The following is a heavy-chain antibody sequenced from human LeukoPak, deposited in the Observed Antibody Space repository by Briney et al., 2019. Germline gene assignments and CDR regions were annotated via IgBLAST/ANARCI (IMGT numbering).Heavy chain of an antibody. CDR3: AREIWFGEEGWFDP. D-gene: IGHD3-10*01. Sequence: SETLSLTCTVSGGSISSSSYYWGWIRQPPGKGLEWIGSIYYSGSTYYNPSLKSRVTISVDTSKNQFSLKLSSVTAADTAVYYCAREIWFGEEGWFDPWGQGTLVTVSS. J-gene: IGHJ5*02. CDR2: IYYSGST. V-gene: IGHV4-39*02. CDR1: GGSISSSSYY.